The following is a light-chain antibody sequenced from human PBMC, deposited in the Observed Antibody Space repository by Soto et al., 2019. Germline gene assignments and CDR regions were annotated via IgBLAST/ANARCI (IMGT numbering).Light chain of an antibody. CDR3: NSYSSTNFYV. J-gene: IGLJ1*01. V-gene: IGLV2-14*01. CDR2: QVT. Sequence: GSFSDIAVFNYVSWYQQYPGRAPKLLIYQVTSRASGVSHRFSGSKSGNTASLTISGLQPEDEAEYYCNSYSSTNFYVFGTGTKVT. CDR1: FSDIAVFNY.